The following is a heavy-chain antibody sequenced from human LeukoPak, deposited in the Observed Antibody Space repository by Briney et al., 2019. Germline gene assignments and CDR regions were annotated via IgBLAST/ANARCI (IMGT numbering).Heavy chain of an antibody. CDR2: TSGSGGST. CDR1: GFTFSSYA. V-gene: IGHV3-23*01. CDR3: AKDSGVVVPAAIIPNWFDP. Sequence: GGSLRLSCAASGFTFSSYAMSWVRQAPGKGLEWVSATSGSGGSTYYADSVKGRFTISRDNSKNTLYLQMNSLRAEDTAVYYCAKDSGVVVPAAIIPNWFDPWGQGTLVTVSS. J-gene: IGHJ5*02. D-gene: IGHD2-2*02.